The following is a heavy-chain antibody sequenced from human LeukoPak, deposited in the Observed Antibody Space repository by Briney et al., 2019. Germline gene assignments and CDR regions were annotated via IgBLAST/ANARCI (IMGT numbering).Heavy chain of an antibody. Sequence: KPSETLSLTCAVYGGSFSGYYWSWIRQPPGKGLEWIGEINHSGSTNYNPSLKSRVTISVDTSKNQFSLKLSSVTAADTAVYYCARGLRQRGYSYGRYFDYWGQGTLSPSPQ. J-gene: IGHJ4*02. V-gene: IGHV4-34*01. CDR3: ARGLRQRGYSYGRYFDY. D-gene: IGHD5-18*01. CDR1: GGSFSGYY. CDR2: INHSGST.